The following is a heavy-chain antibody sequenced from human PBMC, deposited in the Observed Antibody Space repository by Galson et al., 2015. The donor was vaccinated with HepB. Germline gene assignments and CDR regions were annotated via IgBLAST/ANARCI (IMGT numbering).Heavy chain of an antibody. D-gene: IGHD6-13*01. CDR3: ARGSKYSSSKRAVVYFDY. CDR1: GPSLSTSGMC. J-gene: IGHJ4*02. CDR2: LAWDDDK. V-gene: IGHV2-70*11. Sequence: PALVKPTQTLTLTCTFSGPSLSTSGMCVSWIRQPPGKALEWLARLAWDDDKYYSTSLKTRLTISKDTAKNQVVLTMTNMDPVDTATYYCARGSKYSSSKRAVVYFDYWGQGTLVTVSS.